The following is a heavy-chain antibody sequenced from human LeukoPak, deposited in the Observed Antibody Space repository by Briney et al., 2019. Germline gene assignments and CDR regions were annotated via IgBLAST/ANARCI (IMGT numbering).Heavy chain of an antibody. CDR1: GFIFSSYS. J-gene: IGHJ4*02. D-gene: IGHD2-2*01. CDR3: ARLGRYCSSTSCPTPFDY. CDR2: ISSSTNYI. Sequence: GGSLRLSCAASGFIFSSYSMNWVRQAPGKGLEWVSSISSSTNYIYYADSVKGRFTISRDNAKNSLYLQMNSLRAEDTAVYYCARLGRYCSSTSCPTPFDYWGQGTLVTVSS. V-gene: IGHV3-21*01.